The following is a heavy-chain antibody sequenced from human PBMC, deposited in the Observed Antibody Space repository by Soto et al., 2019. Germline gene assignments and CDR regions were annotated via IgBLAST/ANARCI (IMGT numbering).Heavy chain of an antibody. D-gene: IGHD3-3*01. Sequence: PGGSLRLSCAASGFTFSSYAMHWVRQAPGKGLEWVAVISYDGSNKYYADSVKGRFTISRDNSKNTLYLQMNSLRAEDTALYYCLTGLYDFWSGYYTARGWDYYGMDVWGQGTTVTVSS. CDR1: GFTFSSYA. CDR3: LTGLYDFWSGYYTARGWDYYGMDV. J-gene: IGHJ6*02. CDR2: ISYDGSNK. V-gene: IGHV3-30-3*01.